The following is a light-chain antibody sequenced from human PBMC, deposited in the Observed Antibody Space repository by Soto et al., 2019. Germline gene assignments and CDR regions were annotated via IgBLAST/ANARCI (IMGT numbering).Light chain of an antibody. CDR2: DVT. J-gene: IGLJ1*01. CDR3: CSYVGSYSYV. V-gene: IGLV2-11*01. CDR1: SSDVGGYNY. Sequence: QSALTQPRSFSVSPGQSVASSCTGSSSDVGGYNYVSWYQQHPGKAPKLMIYDVTKRPSGVPDRFSGSKSGNKASPTISGLQTEDEADYYCCSYVGSYSYVFGTGTTVTAL.